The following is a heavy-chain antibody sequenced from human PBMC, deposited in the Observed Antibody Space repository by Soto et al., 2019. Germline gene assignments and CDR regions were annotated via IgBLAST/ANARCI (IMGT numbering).Heavy chain of an antibody. J-gene: IGHJ6*02. D-gene: IGHD3-10*01. CDR2: IYYSGST. CDR1: GGSISSGDYY. V-gene: IGHV4-30-4*01. Sequence: PSETLSLTYTVSGGSISSGDYYWSWIRQPPGKGLEWIGYIYYSGSTYYNPSLKSRVTISVDTSKNQFSLKLSSVTAADTAVYYCARDQRVRGAPLYGMDVWGQGTTVTVS. CDR3: ARDQRVRGAPLYGMDV.